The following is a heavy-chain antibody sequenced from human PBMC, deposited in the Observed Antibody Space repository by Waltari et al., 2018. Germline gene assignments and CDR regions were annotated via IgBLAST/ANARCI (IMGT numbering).Heavy chain of an antibody. CDR3: TTNPPGY. Sequence: EVQLVESGGGLVQSGGSLRLSCADSGSDYWMDWVRQAPGKGLMWGSRVKSDGTSPTYADSVKGRFTVSRDIAKNMLYLQMNSLRAEDTAVYYCTTNPPGYWGQGTLVTVSS. CDR1: GSDYW. J-gene: IGHJ4*02. CDR2: VKSDGTSP. V-gene: IGHV3-74*01.